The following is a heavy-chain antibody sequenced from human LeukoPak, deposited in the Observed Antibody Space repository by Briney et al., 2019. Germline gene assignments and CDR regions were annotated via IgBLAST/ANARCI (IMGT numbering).Heavy chain of an antibody. CDR1: GYTFTGYY. Sequence: ASVKVSCKASGYTFTGYYVHWVRQAPGQGLEWMGWIHPNSGATNYAQKFQGRVTMTRDTSISTAYMELSSLRSDDTAMFYCARVEAITTGDWGQGTLVTVSS. CDR3: ARVEAITTGD. D-gene: IGHD3-3*01. CDR2: IHPNSGAT. V-gene: IGHV1-2*02. J-gene: IGHJ4*02.